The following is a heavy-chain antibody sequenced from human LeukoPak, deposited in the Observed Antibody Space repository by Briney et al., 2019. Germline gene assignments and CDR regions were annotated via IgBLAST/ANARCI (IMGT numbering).Heavy chain of an antibody. V-gene: IGHV3-64D*06. CDR3: VRGTGY. CDR2: ISSNGDNT. CDR1: GFSFSTYV. J-gene: IGHJ4*02. Sequence: GGSLRLSCSVSGFSFSTYVTHWVRQAPGKGLEYVSAISSNGDNTYYADSVKGRFTISRDNSKNTLYLQMSSLRADDTAVYYCVRGTGYWGQGTLVTVSS.